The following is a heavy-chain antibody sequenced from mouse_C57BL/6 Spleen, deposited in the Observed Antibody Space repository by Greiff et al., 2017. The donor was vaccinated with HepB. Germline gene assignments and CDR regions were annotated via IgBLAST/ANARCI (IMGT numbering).Heavy chain of an antibody. V-gene: IGHV1-55*01. CDR2: IYPGSGST. Sequence: QVHVKQPGAELVKPGASVKMSCKASGYTFTSYWITWVKQRPGQGLEWIGDIYPGSGSTNYNEKFKSKATLTVDTSSSTAYMQLSSLTSEDSAVYYCARRGWLLRLDYWGQGTSVTVSS. D-gene: IGHD2-3*01. J-gene: IGHJ4*01. CDR3: ARRGWLLRLDY. CDR1: GYTFTSYW.